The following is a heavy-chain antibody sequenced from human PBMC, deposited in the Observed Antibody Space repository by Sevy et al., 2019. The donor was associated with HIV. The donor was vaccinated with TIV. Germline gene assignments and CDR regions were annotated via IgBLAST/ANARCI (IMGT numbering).Heavy chain of an antibody. Sequence: GESLKISCAASEFTFSSYAMNWVRQAPGKGLEWVASISGSGASTNYADSVKGRFTISRDNFENTLYLQMNSLRAEDTAVYYCARDQVVRDYYYGMDVWGQGTTVTVSS. J-gene: IGHJ6*02. V-gene: IGHV3-23*01. CDR3: ARDQVVRDYYYGMDV. CDR1: EFTFSSYA. CDR2: ISGSGAST.